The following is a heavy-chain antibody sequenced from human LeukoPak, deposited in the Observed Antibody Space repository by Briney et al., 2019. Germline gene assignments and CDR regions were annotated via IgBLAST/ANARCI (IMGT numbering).Heavy chain of an antibody. CDR3: ARDAYYYGSGTGAFEI. D-gene: IGHD3-10*01. V-gene: IGHV3-53*04. CDR2: IYSGGST. J-gene: IGHJ3*02. CDR1: GFTVSSNY. Sequence: GGSLRLSCAASGFTVSSNYMSWVRQAPGKGLGWVSVIYSGGSTYYADSVKGRFTISRHNSKNTLYLQMNSLRAEDTAVYHCARDAYYYGSGTGAFEIWGQGTMVTVSS.